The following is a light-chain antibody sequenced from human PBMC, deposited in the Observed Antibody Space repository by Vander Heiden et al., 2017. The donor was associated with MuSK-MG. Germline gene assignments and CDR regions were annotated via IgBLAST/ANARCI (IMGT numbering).Light chain of an antibody. CDR1: SSDVGGYAY. CDR3: CSYTSSSTV. Sequence: QSALTQPASVSGSPGQSITISCTGTSSDVGGYAYVSWYQQHPGKAPKLMIYDVSYRPSGVPNRFSGSKSGNTASLTISGLQSEDEADYYCCSYTSSSTVFGGGTKLTVL. CDR2: DVS. V-gene: IGLV2-14*01. J-gene: IGLJ3*02.